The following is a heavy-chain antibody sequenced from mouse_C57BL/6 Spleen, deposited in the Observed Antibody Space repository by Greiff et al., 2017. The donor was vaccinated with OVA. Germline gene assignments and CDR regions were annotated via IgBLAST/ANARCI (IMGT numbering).Heavy chain of an antibody. D-gene: IGHD1-1*01. V-gene: IGHV1-55*01. Sequence: QVQLQQPGAELVKPGASVKMSCKASGYTFTSYWITWVKQRPGQGLEWIGDIYPGSGSTNYNEKFKSKATLTVDTSSSTAYMQLSSLTSEDSAVDYCARSRDYYGSSGFAYWGQGTLVTVSA. CDR2: IYPGSGST. CDR3: ARSRDYYGSSGFAY. CDR1: GYTFTSYW. J-gene: IGHJ3*01.